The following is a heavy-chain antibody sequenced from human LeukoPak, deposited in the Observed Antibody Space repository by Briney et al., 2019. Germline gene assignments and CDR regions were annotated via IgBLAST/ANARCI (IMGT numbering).Heavy chain of an antibody. D-gene: IGHD3-10*01. CDR2: INHSGST. CDR3: ARELWFGEFFDY. J-gene: IGHJ4*02. CDR1: GGSISSGDYY. Sequence: SETLSLTCTVSGGSISSGDYYWSWIRQPPGKGLEWIGEINHSGSTNYNPSLKSRVTISVDTSKNQFSLKLSSVTAADTAVYYCARELWFGEFFDYWGQGTLVTVSS. V-gene: IGHV4-39*07.